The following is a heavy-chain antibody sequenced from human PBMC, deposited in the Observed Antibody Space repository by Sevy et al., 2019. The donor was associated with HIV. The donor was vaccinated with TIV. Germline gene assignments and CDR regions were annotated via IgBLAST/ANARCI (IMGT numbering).Heavy chain of an antibody. Sequence: GGALRLSCAASGFTFSSYWMSWVRQAPGKGLEWVANIKLEGSGKYYVASVKGRFTNARDNVKNSLYLQMNSLRAEDTAVYYCARDCSSTSCLWGMDVWGQGTTVTVSS. CDR1: GFTFSSYW. J-gene: IGHJ6*02. V-gene: IGHV3-7*03. D-gene: IGHD2-2*01. CDR2: IKLEGSGK. CDR3: ARDCSSTSCLWGMDV.